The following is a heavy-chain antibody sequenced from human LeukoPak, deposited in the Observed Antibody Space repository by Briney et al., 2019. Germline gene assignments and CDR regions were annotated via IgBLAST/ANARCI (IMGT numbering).Heavy chain of an antibody. Sequence: WGTLRLSCTASGFTISADWMSWVRQAPGKGLEWVANIKRDGSEEYYVHSVQGRFTISRDNAKNPLYLQMNSLRREDTAVYYCAELGITMIGGAWGKGTTVTISS. J-gene: IGHJ6*01. CDR3: AELGITMIGGA. V-gene: IGHV3-7*01. CDR2: IKRDGSEE. D-gene: IGHD3-10*02. CDR1: GFTISADW.